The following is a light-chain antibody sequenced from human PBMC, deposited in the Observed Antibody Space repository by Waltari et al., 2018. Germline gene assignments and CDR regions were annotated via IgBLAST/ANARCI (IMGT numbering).Light chain of an antibody. CDR3: ATWDDSLNAWV. CDR1: YSNIGRNA. CDR2: TDN. J-gene: IGLJ3*02. V-gene: IGLV1-44*01. Sequence: ASGTPGQRVTISCSGSYSNIGRNAVNWYQQLPETAPKLLIYTDNQRPSGVPDRFSGSKSGTSASLAISGLQSEDEADYHCATWDDSLNAWVFGGGTKVTVL.